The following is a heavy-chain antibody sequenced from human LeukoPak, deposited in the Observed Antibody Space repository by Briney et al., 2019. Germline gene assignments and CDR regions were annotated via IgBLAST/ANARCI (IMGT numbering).Heavy chain of an antibody. J-gene: IGHJ6*03. D-gene: IGHD1-20*01. V-gene: IGHV1-69*13. CDR2: IIPIFGTA. CDR3: ARGINQSHNWNMDV. Sequence: GASVKVSCKASGYTFTSYGISWVRQAPGQGLEWMGGIIPIFGTANYAQKFQGRVTITADESTSTAYMELSSLRSEDTAVYYCARGINQSHNWNMDVWGKGTTVTVSS. CDR1: GYTFTSYG.